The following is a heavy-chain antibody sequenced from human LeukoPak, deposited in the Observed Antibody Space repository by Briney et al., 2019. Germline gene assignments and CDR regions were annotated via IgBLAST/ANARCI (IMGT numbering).Heavy chain of an antibody. D-gene: IGHD3-3*01. J-gene: IGHJ6*04. CDR3: AKGARYDFWSGYPLDV. Sequence: PGGSLRLSCAASGFTFSSYGMHWVRQAPGKGLEWVAFIRYDGSNKYYADSVKGRFTISRDNSKNTLYLQMNSLRAEDTAVYSCAKGARYDFWSGYPLDVWGKGTTVTVSS. CDR1: GFTFSSYG. CDR2: IRYDGSNK. V-gene: IGHV3-30*02.